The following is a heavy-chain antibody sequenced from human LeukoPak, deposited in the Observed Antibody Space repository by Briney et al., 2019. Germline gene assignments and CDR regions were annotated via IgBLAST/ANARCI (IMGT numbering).Heavy chain of an antibody. V-gene: IGHV4-34*01. CDR2: INHSGST. Sequence: SETLPLTCAVSGGSFSGYYWSWIRHPPGQGLEWIGEINHSGSTNYNPSLKSRVTISVDTSKNQFSLKLSSVNAEDTAVYYCARGVSVWQWLEHYNWFDPWGQEPWSPSPQ. CDR1: GGSFSGYY. CDR3: ARGVSVWQWLEHYNWFDP. D-gene: IGHD6-19*01. J-gene: IGHJ5*02.